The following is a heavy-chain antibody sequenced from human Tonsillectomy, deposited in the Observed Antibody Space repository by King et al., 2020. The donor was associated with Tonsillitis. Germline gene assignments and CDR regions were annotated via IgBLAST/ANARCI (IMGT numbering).Heavy chain of an antibody. CDR3: ARDGRELTGDYYFDY. CDR1: GFTFSSYA. D-gene: IGHD7-27*01. CDR2: ISYDGSNK. Sequence: VQLVESGGGVVQPGRSLRLSCAASGFTFSSYAMHWVRQAPGKGLEWVAVISYDGSNKYYADSVKGRFTISSDNSKNKLYLQMNSLRAEDTAVYYCARDGRELTGDYYFDYWGQGTLVTVSS. V-gene: IGHV3-30-3*01. J-gene: IGHJ4*02.